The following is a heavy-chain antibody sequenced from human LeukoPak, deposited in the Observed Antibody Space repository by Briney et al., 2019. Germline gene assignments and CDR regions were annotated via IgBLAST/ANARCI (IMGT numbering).Heavy chain of an antibody. V-gene: IGHV1-24*01. D-gene: IGHD2-15*01. CDR2: FDPEDGET. CDR1: GYTFTGCY. J-gene: IGHJ5*02. Sequence: GASVKVSCKASGYTFTGCYMHWVRQAPGKGLERVGVFDPEDGETINAQKFQGRVTMTEDTSTDTAYRKLSSLRSEDRAVYYCATCSGVVVAAGFWFDPWGQGTLVTVSS. CDR3: ATCSGVVVAAGFWFDP.